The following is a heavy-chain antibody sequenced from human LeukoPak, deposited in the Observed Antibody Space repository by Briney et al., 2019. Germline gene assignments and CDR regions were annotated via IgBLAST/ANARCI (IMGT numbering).Heavy chain of an antibody. Sequence: GGSLRLSCAASGFTFSSYAMSWVRQAPGKGLEWVSYISSGGSAIYYADSVEGRFTISRDNAKNSLYLQMNSLRAEDTAVYYCARNDYSSSSYFYWGQGTLVTVSS. V-gene: IGHV3-48*03. CDR3: ARNDYSSSSYFY. CDR1: GFTFSSYA. J-gene: IGHJ4*02. CDR2: ISSGGSAI. D-gene: IGHD6-6*01.